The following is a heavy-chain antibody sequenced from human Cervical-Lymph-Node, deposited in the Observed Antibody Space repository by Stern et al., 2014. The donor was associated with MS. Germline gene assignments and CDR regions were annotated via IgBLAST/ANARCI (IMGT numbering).Heavy chain of an antibody. CDR3: ARQRFSTRRNYFDY. V-gene: IGHV4-39*01. Sequence: QLQLQESGPGLVKPSETLSLTCTVSDDSVSSSSYYWGWIRHPPGRGLEWVGSIYYSGTTYYNPSLKSRVTISVDTSKNQFSLKRRSVTAADTAFYYCARQRFSTRRNYFDYWGQGTLVTVSS. J-gene: IGHJ4*02. D-gene: IGHD3-16*01. CDR1: DDSVSSSSYY. CDR2: IYYSGTT.